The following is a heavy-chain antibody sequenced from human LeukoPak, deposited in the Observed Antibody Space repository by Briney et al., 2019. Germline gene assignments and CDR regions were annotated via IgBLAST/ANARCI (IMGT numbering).Heavy chain of an antibody. CDR3: ARVLTAPHDGA. CDR2: ISSSSSYM. CDR1: GFTFSTYS. Sequence: GGSLRPSCAASGFTFSTYSMNWVRQAPGKGLEWVSSISSSSSYMYYADSVKGRFTISRDNAKNSLYLQMNSLRAEDTAVYYCARVLTAPHDGAWGQGTLVTVSS. V-gene: IGHV3-21*01. D-gene: IGHD1-1*01. J-gene: IGHJ5*02.